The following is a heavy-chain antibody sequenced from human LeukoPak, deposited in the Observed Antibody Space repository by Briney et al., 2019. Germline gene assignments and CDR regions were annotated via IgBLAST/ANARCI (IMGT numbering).Heavy chain of an antibody. V-gene: IGHV1-2*02. D-gene: IGHD6-19*01. CDR1: GYTFTGYY. CDR3: ARSVSGWYYFDY. CDR2: INPNSGGT. Sequence: ASVKVSCKASGYTFTGYYMHWVRQAPGQGLEWMGWINPNSGGTNYAQKFQGRVTMTRDTSISTAYMELSRLRSDDTAVYYCARSVSGWYYFDYWGQGTLVTVSS. J-gene: IGHJ4*02.